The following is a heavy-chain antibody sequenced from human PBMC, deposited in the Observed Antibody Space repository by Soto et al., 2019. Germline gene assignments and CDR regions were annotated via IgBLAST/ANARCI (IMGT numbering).Heavy chain of an antibody. D-gene: IGHD2-21*01. V-gene: IGHV1-69*12. CDR2: IIPIFDTT. J-gene: IGHJ4*02. CDR1: GGTFNSYA. CDR3: ARGHCGGDCFDY. Sequence: QVQLVQSGAEVKKPGSSVKVSCKASGGTFNSYAISWVRQAPGQGLEWMGGIIPIFDTTNYAQKFRGRVTIIADESTNTAFMELTSLRSEDTAAYYCARGHCGGDCFDYWGQGTLVTVSS.